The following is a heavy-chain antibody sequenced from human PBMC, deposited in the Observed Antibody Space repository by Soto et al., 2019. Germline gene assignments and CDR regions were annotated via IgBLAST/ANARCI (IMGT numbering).Heavy chain of an antibody. CDR3: ARQKGLSSKGVAARSWYYYGMDV. Sequence: GESLKISCKGSGYSFTSYWISWVRQMPGKGLEWMERIDPSDSYTNYSPSFQGHVTISADKSISTAYLQWSSLKASDTAMYYCARQKGLSSKGVAARSWYYYGMDVWGQGTTVTVSS. CDR1: GYSFTSYW. CDR2: IDPSDSYT. J-gene: IGHJ6*02. D-gene: IGHD6-6*01. V-gene: IGHV5-10-1*01.